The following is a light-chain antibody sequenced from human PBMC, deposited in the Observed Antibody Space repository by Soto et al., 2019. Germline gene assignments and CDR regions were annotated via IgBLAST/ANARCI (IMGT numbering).Light chain of an antibody. CDR3: ETWDSNTRVV. J-gene: IGLJ2*01. CDR1: SGHSSYI. Sequence: QSVLTQSSSASASLGSSVKLTCTLSSGHSSYIIAWHQQQPGKAPRYLMKLEGSGSYNKGSGVPDRFSGSSSGADRYLTISNLQSEDEADYYWETWDSNTRVVFGGGTKLTVL. CDR2: LEGSGSY. V-gene: IGLV4-60*03.